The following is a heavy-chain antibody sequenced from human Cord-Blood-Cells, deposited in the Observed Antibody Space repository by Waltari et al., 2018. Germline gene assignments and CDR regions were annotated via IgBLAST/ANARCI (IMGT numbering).Heavy chain of an antibody. CDR1: GFTFSGSA. J-gene: IGHJ5*02. V-gene: IGHV3-73*02. CDR2: IRSKANSYAT. Sequence: EVQLVESGGGLVQPGGSLKLSCAASGFTFSGSARPWVRQASGKGLEWVGRIRSKANSYATAYAASVKGRFTISRDDSKNTAYLQMNSLKTEDTAVYYCTSAGATKALGPWGQGTLVTVSS. D-gene: IGHD1-26*01. CDR3: TSAGATKALGP.